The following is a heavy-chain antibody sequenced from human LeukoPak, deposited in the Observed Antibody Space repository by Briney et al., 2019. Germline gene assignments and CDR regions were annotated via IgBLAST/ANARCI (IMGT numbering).Heavy chain of an antibody. D-gene: IGHD3-9*01. CDR3: ARDEGILTAYYFH. CDR1: GFTFSTYW. Sequence: GGSLRLSCAASGFTFSTYWMTWVRQAPGKGLEWLANIKQDGSEKYYVDSVKGRFTVSRDNGKNSLYLQMNSLRAEDTAVYYCARDEGILTAYYFHWGQGTLVTVSS. CDR2: IKQDGSEK. V-gene: IGHV3-7*03. J-gene: IGHJ4*02.